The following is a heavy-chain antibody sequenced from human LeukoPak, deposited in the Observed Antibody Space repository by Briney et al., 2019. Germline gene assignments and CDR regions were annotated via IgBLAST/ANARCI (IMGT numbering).Heavy chain of an antibody. D-gene: IGHD3-22*01. Sequence: GGSLRLSCAASGFTFSSYAMSWFRQAPGKGLEWVGFIRSKAYGGTTEYAASVKGRFTISRDDSKSIAYLQMNSLKTEDTAVYYCTRDGPTYYYDSSEYAFDIWGQGTMVTVSS. V-gene: IGHV3-49*03. CDR3: TRDGPTYYYDSSEYAFDI. CDR1: GFTFSSYA. J-gene: IGHJ3*02. CDR2: IRSKAYGGTT.